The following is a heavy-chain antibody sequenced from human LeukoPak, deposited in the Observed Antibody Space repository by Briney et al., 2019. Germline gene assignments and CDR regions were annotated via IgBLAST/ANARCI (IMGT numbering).Heavy chain of an antibody. CDR3: ARGGYSYGPFDY. CDR2: IIPIFGTA. D-gene: IGHD5-18*01. CDR1: GGSFSSYA. Sequence: SVKVSCKASGGSFSSYAISWVRQAPGQGLEWMGGIIPIFGTANYAQKFQGRVTITTDESTSTAYMDLSSLRSEDTAVYYCARGGYSYGPFDYWGQGTLVTVSS. V-gene: IGHV1-69*05. J-gene: IGHJ4*02.